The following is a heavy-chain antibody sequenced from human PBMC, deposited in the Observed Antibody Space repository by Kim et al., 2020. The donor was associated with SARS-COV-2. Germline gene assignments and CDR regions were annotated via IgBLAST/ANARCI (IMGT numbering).Heavy chain of an antibody. CDR1: GGSFSGYY. CDR2: INHSGST. J-gene: IGHJ4*02. Sequence: SETLSLTCAVYGGSFSGYYWSWIRQPPGKGLEWIGEINHSGSTNYNPSLKSRVTISVDTSKNQFSLKLSPVTAADTAEYYCARGPHSSGWYSPASFFDYWGQGTLVTVSS. D-gene: IGHD6-19*01. V-gene: IGHV4-34*01. CDR3: ARGPHSSGWYSPASFFDY.